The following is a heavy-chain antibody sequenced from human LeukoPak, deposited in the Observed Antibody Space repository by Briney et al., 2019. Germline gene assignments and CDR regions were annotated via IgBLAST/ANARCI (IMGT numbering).Heavy chain of an antibody. J-gene: IGHJ4*02. Sequence: GGSLRLSYAASGFIFSNAWMSWVRQAPGKGLEWVGRIKSKADGGATDYAAPVKSTFTISRDDSKKTLYLQMNSLKIEDTAVYYCTLWFGESIYWGQGTLVTVSS. CDR1: GFIFSNAW. CDR2: IKSKADGGAT. D-gene: IGHD3-10*01. CDR3: TLWFGESIY. V-gene: IGHV3-15*01.